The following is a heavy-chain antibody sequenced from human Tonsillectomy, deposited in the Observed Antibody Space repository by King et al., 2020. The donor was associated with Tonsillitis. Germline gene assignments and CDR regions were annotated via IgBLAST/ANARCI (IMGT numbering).Heavy chain of an antibody. Sequence: QLQESGPGLLKPSETLSLTCTVSGGSISSYYWSWIRQPPGKGLEWIGYIYYSGSTNYNPSLKSRVTISVDTSKNQFSLKLSSVTAADTAVYYCAIAAAGMDYWGQGTLVTVSS. V-gene: IGHV4-59*08. J-gene: IGHJ4*02. CDR3: AIAAAGMDY. CDR1: GGSISSYY. CDR2: IYYSGST. D-gene: IGHD6-13*01.